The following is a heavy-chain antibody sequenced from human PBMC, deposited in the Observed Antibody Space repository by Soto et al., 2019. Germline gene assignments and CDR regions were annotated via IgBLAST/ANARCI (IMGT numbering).Heavy chain of an antibody. Sequence: GGSLRLSCAASGFTVSSNYMSWVRQAPGKGLEWVSVIYSGGSTYYADSVKGRFTISRDNSKNTLYLQMNSLRAEDTAVYYCARESYGSGLYYMDVWGKGTTVTVSS. V-gene: IGHV3-66*01. CDR3: ARESYGSGLYYMDV. D-gene: IGHD3-10*01. J-gene: IGHJ6*03. CDR2: IYSGGST. CDR1: GFTVSSNY.